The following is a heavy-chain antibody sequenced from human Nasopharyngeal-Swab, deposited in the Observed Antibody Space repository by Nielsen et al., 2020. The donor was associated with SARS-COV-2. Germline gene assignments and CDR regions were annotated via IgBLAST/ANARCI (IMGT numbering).Heavy chain of an antibody. CDR3: SRTAAFCGGDCYSEYFQH. J-gene: IGHJ1*01. CDR2: IKQDGSEK. CDR1: GFTFSNFW. D-gene: IGHD2-21*02. V-gene: IGHV3-7*01. Sequence: GESLKISFAASGFTFSNFWMSWVRQAPGKGLEWVANIKQDGSEKYYVDSVKGRFTISRDNAKNSLYLQMNNLRADDTAIYYCSRTAAFCGGDCYSEYFQHWGQGTLVTVSS.